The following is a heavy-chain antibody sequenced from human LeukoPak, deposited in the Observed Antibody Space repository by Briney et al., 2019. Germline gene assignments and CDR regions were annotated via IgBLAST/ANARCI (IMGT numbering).Heavy chain of an antibody. CDR2: ISGSGSTT. CDR1: GFTFDDYA. J-gene: IGHJ4*02. Sequence: GGSLRLSCAASGFTFDDYAMHWVRQAPGKGLEWVSTISGSGSTTYNADSVKGRFTISRDNSKNTLYLQMNSLRAEDTAVYYCAKSFVSGWYNSFDYWGQGTLVTVSS. V-gene: IGHV3-23*01. D-gene: IGHD6-19*01. CDR3: AKSFVSGWYNSFDY.